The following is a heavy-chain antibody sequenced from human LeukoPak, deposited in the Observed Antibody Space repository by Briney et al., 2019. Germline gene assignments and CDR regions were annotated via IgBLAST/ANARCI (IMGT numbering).Heavy chain of an antibody. Sequence: GGSLRLSCAASGFTFSSYGMHWVRQAPGKGLEWVAVIWYDGSNKYYADSVKGRFTISRDNSKNTLYLQMNSLRAEDMAVYYCARGGSSSPTLDYWGQGTLVTVSS. CDR2: IWYDGSNK. CDR1: GFTFSSYG. D-gene: IGHD6-13*01. V-gene: IGHV3-33*01. CDR3: ARGGSSSPTLDY. J-gene: IGHJ4*02.